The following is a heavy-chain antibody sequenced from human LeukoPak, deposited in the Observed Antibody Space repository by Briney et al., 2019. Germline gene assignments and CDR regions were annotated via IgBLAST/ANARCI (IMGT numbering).Heavy chain of an antibody. CDR3: ARVSSGKSYYYYYCYMDV. CDR2: INHSGST. J-gene: IGHJ6*03. V-gene: IGHV4-34*01. D-gene: IGHD3-10*01. CDR1: GGSFSGYY. Sequence: SETLSLTCAVYGGSFSGYYWSWIRQPPGKGLEWIGEINHSGSTNYNPSLKSRVTISVDTSKNQFSLKLSSVTAADTAVYYCARVSSGKSYYYYYCYMDVWGKGTTVTISS.